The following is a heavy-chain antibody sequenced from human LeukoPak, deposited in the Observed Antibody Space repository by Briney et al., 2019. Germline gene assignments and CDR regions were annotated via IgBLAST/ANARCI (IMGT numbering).Heavy chain of an antibody. CDR1: GFTVSSNY. CDR2: IYSGGST. V-gene: IGHV3-53*01. D-gene: IGHD5-12*01. Sequence: GGSLRLSCAASGFTVSSNYMSWVRQAPGKGLEWVSVIYSGGSTYYADSVKGRFTISRDNSENTLYLQMNSLRAEDTAVYYCARDRGVATMDYWGQGTLVTVSS. J-gene: IGHJ4*02. CDR3: ARDRGVATMDY.